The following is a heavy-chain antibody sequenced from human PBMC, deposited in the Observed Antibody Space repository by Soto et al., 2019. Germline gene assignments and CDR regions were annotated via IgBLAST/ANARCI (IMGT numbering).Heavy chain of an antibody. V-gene: IGHV1-2*02. CDR1: GYTFTGYY. J-gene: IGHJ6*02. D-gene: IGHD2-8*01. Sequence: QVQLVQSGAEVKKPGASVKVSCKASGYTFTGYYMHWVRQAPGQGLEWMGWINPNSGGTNYAQKFQVRVTMTRDTSLSTAYMELSRLRSDDTAVYYCATCTNGVCYPGNYYYYYGMDVWGQGTTVTVSS. CDR2: INPNSGGT. CDR3: ATCTNGVCYPGNYYYYYGMDV.